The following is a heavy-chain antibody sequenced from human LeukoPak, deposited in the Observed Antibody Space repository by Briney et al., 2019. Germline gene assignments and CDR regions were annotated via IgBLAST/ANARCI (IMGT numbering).Heavy chain of an antibody. V-gene: IGHV3-48*03. Sequence: GGSLRLSCAASGFTFSSYEMNWVRQAPGKGLEWVSYISFSGSTIYYADSVKGRFTISRDNAKNSLYVQMNSLRAEDTAVYFCARGGYYDSSGYYYVGYFHHWGQGTLVTVSS. D-gene: IGHD3-22*01. CDR1: GFTFSSYE. J-gene: IGHJ1*01. CDR3: ARGGYYDSSGYYYVGYFHH. CDR2: ISFSGSTI.